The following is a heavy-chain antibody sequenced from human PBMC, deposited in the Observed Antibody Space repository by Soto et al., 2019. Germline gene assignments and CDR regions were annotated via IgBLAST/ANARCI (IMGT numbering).Heavy chain of an antibody. CDR2: ISSNGGST. CDR1: GFTFSSYA. D-gene: IGHD3-22*01. Sequence: GGSLRLSCSASGFTFSSYAMHWVRQAPGKGLEYVSAISSNGGSTYYADSVKGRFTISRDNSKNTLYLQMSSLRAEDTAVYYCVKGSDDSSGYYFPKGAYFDYWGQGTLVTVSS. CDR3: VKGSDDSSGYYFPKGAYFDY. J-gene: IGHJ4*02. V-gene: IGHV3-64D*08.